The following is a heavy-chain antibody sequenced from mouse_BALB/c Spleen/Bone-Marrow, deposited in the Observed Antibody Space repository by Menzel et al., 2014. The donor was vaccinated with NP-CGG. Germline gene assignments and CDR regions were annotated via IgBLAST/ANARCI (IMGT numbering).Heavy chain of an antibody. J-gene: IGHJ4*01. D-gene: IGHD1-1*01. CDR1: GYTFTSYW. Sequence: VQVVESGAELAKPEASVKMSCKASGYTFTSYWRHWVKQRPGQGLERIGYINPSTGYTEYNQKFKDKATLTADKSSSTAYMQLSSLTSEDSAVYYCARQITTVDYAMDYWGQGTSVTVSS. CDR3: ARQITTVDYAMDY. V-gene: IGHV1-7*01. CDR2: INPSTGYT.